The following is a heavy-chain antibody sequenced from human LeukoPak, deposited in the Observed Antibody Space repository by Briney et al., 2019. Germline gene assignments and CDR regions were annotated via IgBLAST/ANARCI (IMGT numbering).Heavy chain of an antibody. CDR1: GYTFTSYY. Sequence: ASVKVSCKASGYTFTSYYIHWVRQAPGQGLEWMGIINPSGGSTNYAQKFQGRVTMTRDTSTSTVYMELSSLRSEDTAVYYCATAKFGGNSYFDYWGQGTLVTVSS. J-gene: IGHJ4*02. D-gene: IGHD4-23*01. CDR2: INPSGGST. V-gene: IGHV1-46*01. CDR3: ATAKFGGNSYFDY.